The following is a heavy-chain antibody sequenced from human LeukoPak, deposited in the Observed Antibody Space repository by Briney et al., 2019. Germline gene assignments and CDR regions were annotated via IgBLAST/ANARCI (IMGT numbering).Heavy chain of an antibody. D-gene: IGHD1-14*01. Sequence: GGSLRLSCAASGLTLNSKYMSWVRQAPGKGLEWVSIIYSGGSTNYADSVKGRFTISRDNSKNTVYLQMNSLRAEDTAVYYCTGDVYQHWGQGTLVTVSS. J-gene: IGHJ1*01. CDR1: GLTLNSKY. CDR2: IYSGGST. CDR3: TGDVYQH. V-gene: IGHV3-53*01.